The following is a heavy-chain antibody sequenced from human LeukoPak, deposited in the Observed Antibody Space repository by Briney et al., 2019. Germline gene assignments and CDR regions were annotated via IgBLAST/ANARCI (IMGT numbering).Heavy chain of an antibody. J-gene: IGHJ4*02. CDR3: ARGRCSGGSCHPTFDY. V-gene: IGHV1-2*04. D-gene: IGHD2-15*01. Sequence: ASVKVSCKASGYTFTGYYMHWVRQAPGQGLEWMGWINPNSGGTNYAQKFQGWVTMTRDTSISTAYMELSRLRSDDTAVYYCARGRCSGGSCHPTFDYWGQGTLVTVSS. CDR2: INPNSGGT. CDR1: GYTFTGYY.